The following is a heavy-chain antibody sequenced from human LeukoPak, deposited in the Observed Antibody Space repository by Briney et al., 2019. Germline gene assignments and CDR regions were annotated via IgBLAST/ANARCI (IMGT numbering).Heavy chain of an antibody. D-gene: IGHD1-26*01. CDR3: ARSGGAQDAFDI. Sequence: SGGSLRLSCAASGFTFSSYAMHWVRQAPGKGLEWVAVISYDGSNKYYADSVKGRFTISRDNSKNTLYLQMNSLRAEDTAVYYCARSGGAQDAFDIWGQGTMVTVSS. J-gene: IGHJ3*02. CDR1: GFTFSSYA. CDR2: ISYDGSNK. V-gene: IGHV3-30*04.